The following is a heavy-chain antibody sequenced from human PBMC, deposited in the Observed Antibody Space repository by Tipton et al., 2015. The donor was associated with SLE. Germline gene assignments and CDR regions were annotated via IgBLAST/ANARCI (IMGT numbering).Heavy chain of an antibody. CDR1: VSTFDDYV. CDR3: AKDMGAVYSGYLDAFDI. CDR2: ISWDGGST. J-gene: IGHJ3*02. Sequence: SLRLSCAASVSTFDDYVMHWVRQAPGKGLEWVSLISWDGGSTYYADSVKGRFTLSRDNSKNSLYLQMNSLRAEDTALYYCAKDMGAVYSGYLDAFDIWGQGTMVTVSA. V-gene: IGHV3-43D*04. D-gene: IGHD5-12*01.